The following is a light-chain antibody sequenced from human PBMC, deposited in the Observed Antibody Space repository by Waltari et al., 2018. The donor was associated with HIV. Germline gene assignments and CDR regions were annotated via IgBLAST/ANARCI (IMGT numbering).Light chain of an antibody. CDR2: EVS. Sequence: QSALTQPASVSGSAGPPITISCTATSRDVGSYDLVSWYQNHPDKAPKLMIYEVSKRPSGVSNRFSGSKSGNTASLTISELQAEDEADYYCCSYAGSSTHVFGGGTKVTVL. CDR1: SRDVGSYDL. J-gene: IGLJ1*01. CDR3: CSYAGSSTHV. V-gene: IGLV2-23*02.